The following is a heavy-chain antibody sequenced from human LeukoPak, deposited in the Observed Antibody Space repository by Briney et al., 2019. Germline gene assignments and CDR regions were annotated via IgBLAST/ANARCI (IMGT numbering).Heavy chain of an antibody. CDR2: ISSSSSYI. CDR1: GFTFSSYS. CDR3: ARDSRVGSGWDFDY. J-gene: IGHJ4*02. Sequence: PGGSLRLSCAVSGFTFSSYSMNWVRQAPGKGLEWVSSISSSSSYIYYADSVKGRFTISRDNAKNSLYLQMNSLRAEDTAVYYCARDSRVGSGWDFDYWGQGTLVTVSS. V-gene: IGHV3-21*01. D-gene: IGHD6-19*01.